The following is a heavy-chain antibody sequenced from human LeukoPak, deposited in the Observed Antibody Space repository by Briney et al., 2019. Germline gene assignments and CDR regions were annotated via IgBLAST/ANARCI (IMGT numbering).Heavy chain of an antibody. CDR2: ISYDGSNK. J-gene: IGHJ3*02. CDR1: GFIFSTYG. Sequence: GGSLRLSCAASGFIFSTYGMHWVRQAPGKGLEWVAVISYDGSNKYYADSVKGRFTISRDNSKNTLYLQMNSLRAEDTAVYYCAKDPSPIVVVGGAFDIWGQGTMVTVSS. D-gene: IGHD3-22*01. CDR3: AKDPSPIVVVGGAFDI. V-gene: IGHV3-30*18.